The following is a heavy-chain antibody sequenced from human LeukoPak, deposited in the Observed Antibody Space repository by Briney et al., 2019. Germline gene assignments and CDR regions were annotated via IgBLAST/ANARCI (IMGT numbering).Heavy chain of an antibody. Sequence: GASVKVSCKASGYTFTSYDINWVRQAPGQGLEWMGWMNPNSGNTGYAQKFQGRVTMTRNTSISTAYMELSSLRSEDTAVYYCARSPGYSGYDLMGYYYYYMDVWGKGTTVTVSS. V-gene: IGHV1-8*01. CDR1: GYTFTSYD. D-gene: IGHD5-12*01. CDR2: MNPNSGNT. CDR3: ARSPGYSGYDLMGYYYYYMDV. J-gene: IGHJ6*03.